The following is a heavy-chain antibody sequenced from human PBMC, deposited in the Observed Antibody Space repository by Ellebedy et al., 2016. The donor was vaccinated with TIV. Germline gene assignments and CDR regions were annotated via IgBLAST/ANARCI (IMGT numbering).Heavy chain of an antibody. CDR1: GYTFTSYY. D-gene: IGHD3-22*01. CDR2: INPSGGSS. Sequence: ASVKVSCKASGYTFTSYYMYWVRQAPGQGLEWMGIINPSGGSSNYAQKFQGRVTMTRDTSTSTVYVELSSLRSEDTAVYYCARGDKYYYDSSGYYYTYWGQGTLVTVSS. CDR3: ARGDKYYYDSSGYYYTY. V-gene: IGHV1-46*01. J-gene: IGHJ4*02.